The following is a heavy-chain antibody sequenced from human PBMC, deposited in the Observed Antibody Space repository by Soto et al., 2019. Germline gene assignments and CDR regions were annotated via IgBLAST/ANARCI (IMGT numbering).Heavy chain of an antibody. V-gene: IGHV6-1*01. J-gene: IGHJ4*02. CDR1: GDSVSSNSAA. CDR2: TYYRSKWYN. Sequence: SQTLSLTCAISGDSVSSNSAAWNWIRQSPSRGLEWLGRTYYRSKWYNDYAVSVKSRITINPDTSKYQFSLQLNAVATEDTAVYYCAREVYGSGRFPYWGQGTLVTVSS. D-gene: IGHD3-10*01. CDR3: AREVYGSGRFPY.